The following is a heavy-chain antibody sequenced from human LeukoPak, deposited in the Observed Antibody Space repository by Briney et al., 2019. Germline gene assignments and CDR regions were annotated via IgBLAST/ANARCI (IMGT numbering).Heavy chain of an antibody. CDR2: INHSGST. J-gene: IGHJ6*03. CDR1: GGSFSGYY. V-gene: IGHV4-34*01. Sequence: SETLSLTCDVYGGSFSGYYWSWIRQPPEKGLEWIGEINHSGSTNYNPSLKSRVTISVDTSKNQFSLKLSSVTAADTAVYYCARTTEGGYTYDYFYYYYMDVWGKGTTVTISS. D-gene: IGHD5-18*01. CDR3: ARTTEGGYTYDYFYYYYMDV.